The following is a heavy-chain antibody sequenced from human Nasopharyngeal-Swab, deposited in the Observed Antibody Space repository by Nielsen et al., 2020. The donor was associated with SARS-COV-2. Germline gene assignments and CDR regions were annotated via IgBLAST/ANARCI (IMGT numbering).Heavy chain of an antibody. CDR2: IGNGGAT. CDR3: AREVISSPDAFDI. D-gene: IGHD2/OR15-2a*01. Sequence: GGSLRLSCAASGFALSNYDGNWVRQAPGKGLEWISYIGNGGATKYADSVKGRFTISRDNAKNSLFLQMNNLSADDTAIYYCAREVISSPDAFDIWGPGRMVTVSS. V-gene: IGHV3-48*03. CDR1: GFALSNYD. J-gene: IGHJ3*02.